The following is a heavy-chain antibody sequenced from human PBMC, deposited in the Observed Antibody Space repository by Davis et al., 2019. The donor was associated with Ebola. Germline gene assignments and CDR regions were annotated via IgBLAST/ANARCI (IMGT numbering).Heavy chain of an antibody. Sequence: PSETLSLTYAVYGGSFTGYYWGWIRQPPGKGLEWIGSIYYIGSTYYNPSLKSRVTISVDTSKNQFSLKLSSVTAADTAVYYCARHYRSVIVVDAWGWFDPWGQGTLVTVSS. J-gene: IGHJ5*02. D-gene: IGHD2-21*01. CDR2: IYYIGST. CDR3: ARHYRSVIVVDAWGWFDP. CDR1: GGSFTGYY. V-gene: IGHV4-39*01.